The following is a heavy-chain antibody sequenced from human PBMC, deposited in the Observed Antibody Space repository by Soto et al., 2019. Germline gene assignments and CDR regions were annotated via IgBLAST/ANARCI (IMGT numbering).Heavy chain of an antibody. CDR3: ARKPSAAAGLDLDY. CDR1: GFTFSSYW. V-gene: IGHV3-7*05. Sequence: EVQLVESGGGLVQPGGSLRHSCAASGFTFSSYWMSWVRQAPGKGLEWVANIKQDGSEKYYVDSVKGRFTISRDNAKNSLYLQMNSLRAEDTAVYYCARKPSAAAGLDLDYWGQGTLVTVSS. CDR2: IKQDGSEK. J-gene: IGHJ4*02. D-gene: IGHD6-13*01.